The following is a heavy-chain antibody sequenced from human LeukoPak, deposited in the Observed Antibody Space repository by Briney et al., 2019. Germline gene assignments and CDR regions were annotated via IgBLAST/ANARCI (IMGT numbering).Heavy chain of an antibody. V-gene: IGHV4-59*01. Sequence: SETLSLTCTVSGGSISSYYWSWIRQPPGKGLEWIGYIYYSGSTNYNPSLKSRVTISVDTSKNQFSLKLSSVTAADTAVYYCARDRDHYGSGGTGIDPWGQGTLVTVSS. CDR1: GGSISSYY. CDR2: IYYSGST. CDR3: ARDRDHYGSGGTGIDP. J-gene: IGHJ5*02. D-gene: IGHD3-10*01.